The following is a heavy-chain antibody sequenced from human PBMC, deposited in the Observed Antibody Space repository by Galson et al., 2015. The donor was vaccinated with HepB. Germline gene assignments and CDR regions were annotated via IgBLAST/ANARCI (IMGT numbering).Heavy chain of an antibody. Sequence: SVKVSCKASGYTFTGYYMHWVRQAPGQGLEWMGWINPNSGGTNYAQKFQGWVTMTRDTSISTAYMELSRLRSDDTAVYYCARKAVAGTVGFDYWGQGTLVTVSS. CDR3: ARKAVAGTVGFDY. J-gene: IGHJ4*02. CDR1: GYTFTGYY. D-gene: IGHD6-19*01. V-gene: IGHV1-2*04. CDR2: INPNSGGT.